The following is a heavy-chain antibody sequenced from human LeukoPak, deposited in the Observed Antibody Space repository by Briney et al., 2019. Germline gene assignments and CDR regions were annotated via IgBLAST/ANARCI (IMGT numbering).Heavy chain of an antibody. CDR1: GYAFSDYG. CDR2: IRGSNGDT. Sequence: EASVKVSCKASGYAFSDYGITWVRQAPGQGLEWMGWIRGSNGDTNNAQKFQDRVKMTTDTSTSTAYMELRSLRSDDTAVYYCARLGYSYGQYYFDYWGQGTLVTVSS. J-gene: IGHJ4*02. D-gene: IGHD5-12*01. V-gene: IGHV1-18*01. CDR3: ARLGYSYGQYYFDY.